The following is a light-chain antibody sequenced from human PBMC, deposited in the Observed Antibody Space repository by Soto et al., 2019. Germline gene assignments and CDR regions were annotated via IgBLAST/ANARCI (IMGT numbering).Light chain of an antibody. CDR2: DAS. Sequence: DIQMTQSPSSLSASVGDRVTITCQASQDISNYLNWYQQKPGKAPKLLIYDASNLQSGVPSRFSGSGSGTDFTLTIVSLQPEDFASYYCQQSYTTPRTFGQGTKVDIK. J-gene: IGKJ1*01. CDR3: QQSYTTPRT. CDR1: QDISNY. V-gene: IGKV1-39*01.